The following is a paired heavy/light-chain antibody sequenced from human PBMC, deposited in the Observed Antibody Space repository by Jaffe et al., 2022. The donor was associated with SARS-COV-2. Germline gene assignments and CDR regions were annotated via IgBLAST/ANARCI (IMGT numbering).Heavy chain of an antibody. CDR2: INTDGTYT. J-gene: IGHJ5*02. CDR3: VRGGGSSIVDL. Sequence: EVQVVESGGGLVQPGGSLRLSCAASGFTFSSYWMHWVRQAPGKGLVWVSRINTDGTYTTYADSVKGRFTISRDNAENTLYLQMNSLRADDTAVYFCVRGGGSSIVDLWGQGTLVTVSS. V-gene: IGHV3-74*01. CDR1: GFTFSSYW. D-gene: IGHD2-15*01.
Light chain of an antibody. CDR1: QSLVYSDGNTY. CDR2: QVS. Sequence: DVVMTQSPLSLPVTLGQPASISCRSSQSLVYSDGNTYLNWFQQRPGQSPRPLIYQVSDRDSGVPDRFSGSGSGTDFTLKISRVEAEDVGVYYCMQGTHWPYTFGQGTKLEI. CDR3: MQGTHWPYT. J-gene: IGKJ2*01. V-gene: IGKV2-30*01.